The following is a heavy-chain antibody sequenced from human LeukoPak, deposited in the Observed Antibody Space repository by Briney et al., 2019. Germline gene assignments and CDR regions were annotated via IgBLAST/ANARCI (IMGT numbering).Heavy chain of an antibody. Sequence: SETLSLTCTVSGGSISSYYWSWIRQPPGKGLEWIGYIYYSGSTYYNPSLKSRVTISVDTSKNQFSLKLSSVTAADTAVYYCAREQEGYCSGGSCLNWFDPWGQGTLVTVSS. CDR3: AREQEGYCSGGSCLNWFDP. J-gene: IGHJ5*02. D-gene: IGHD2-15*01. CDR2: IYYSGST. CDR1: GGSISSYY. V-gene: IGHV4-59*12.